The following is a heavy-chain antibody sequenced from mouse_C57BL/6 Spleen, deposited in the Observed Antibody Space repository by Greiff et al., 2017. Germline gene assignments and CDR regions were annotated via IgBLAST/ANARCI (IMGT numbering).Heavy chain of an antibody. Sequence: EVKLVESGGGLVQPRGSLTLSCAASGFTFNTYAMHWVRQAPGKGLEWVARIRSKSSNYATYYADSVKDRFTISRDVSQSMLYLQMNKLKTADTAMYYCVCERGYGNYEAGFAYWGQGTLVTVSA. D-gene: IGHD2-1*01. CDR3: VCERGYGNYEAGFAY. CDR2: IRSKSSNYAT. J-gene: IGHJ3*01. CDR1: GFTFNTYA. V-gene: IGHV10-3*01.